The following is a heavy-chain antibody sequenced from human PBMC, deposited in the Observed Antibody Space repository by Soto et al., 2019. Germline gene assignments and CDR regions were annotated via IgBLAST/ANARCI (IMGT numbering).Heavy chain of an antibody. CDR2: ISSSGGST. D-gene: IGHD3-22*01. Sequence: GGSLRLSCAASGFTFSNYAMSWVRQAPGKGLEWVSAISSSGGSTYYADSVKGRFTISRDNSKNTLYLQMNSLRAEDTAVYYCAKPPQYYYDSSGYYYGYWGQGTLVTVSS. CDR3: AKPPQYYYDSSGYYYGY. CDR1: GFTFSNYA. V-gene: IGHV3-23*01. J-gene: IGHJ4*02.